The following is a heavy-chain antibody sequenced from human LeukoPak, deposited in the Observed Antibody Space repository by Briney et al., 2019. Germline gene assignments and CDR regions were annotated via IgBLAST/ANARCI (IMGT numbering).Heavy chain of an antibody. D-gene: IGHD2-15*01. J-gene: IGHJ4*02. V-gene: IGHV3-30*04. CDR3: TRDSSRLLKGGGLDY. CDR2: ISYDGRTT. CDR1: EFTFSSYA. Sequence: GRSLRLSCVASEFTFSSYAMHWVRQTPGKGLEWVSVISYDGRTTYLSDSVKGRFSTSRDNSKNQVNLQMISQIDEQTAVYSCTRDSSRLLKGGGLDYWGQGTLVTVSS.